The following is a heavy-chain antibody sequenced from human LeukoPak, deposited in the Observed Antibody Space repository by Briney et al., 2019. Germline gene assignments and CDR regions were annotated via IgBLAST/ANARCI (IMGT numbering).Heavy chain of an antibody. CDR3: ARDNMFSSGWFYFDY. Sequence: PGGSLRLSCSASGFTFSSYAMHWVRQAPGKGLEYVSAISSNGGSTYYADSVKGRFTISRDNSKNTLYLQMNSLRAEDTAVYYCARDNMFSSGWFYFDYWGQGTLVTVSS. CDR2: ISSNGGST. V-gene: IGHV3-64*04. D-gene: IGHD6-19*01. J-gene: IGHJ4*02. CDR1: GFTFSSYA.